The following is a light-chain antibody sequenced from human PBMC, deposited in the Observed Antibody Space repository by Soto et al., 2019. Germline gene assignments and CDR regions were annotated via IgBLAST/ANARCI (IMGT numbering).Light chain of an antibody. CDR1: QSVSSY. CDR2: DTS. CDR3: HQRSNWPRT. J-gene: IGKJ2*01. Sequence: EIVLTQSPATLSLSPGERATLSCRASQSVSSYLAWYQQKPGQAPRLLIYDTSNRATGIPARFSGSGSGTDFTLTISSLEPEDFAVYYCHQRSNWPRTFGQGTKREMK. V-gene: IGKV3-11*01.